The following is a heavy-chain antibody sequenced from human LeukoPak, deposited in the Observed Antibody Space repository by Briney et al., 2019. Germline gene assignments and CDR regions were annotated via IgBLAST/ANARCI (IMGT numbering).Heavy chain of an antibody. D-gene: IGHD6-13*01. CDR2: IYYSGST. CDR1: GGSISSSTYY. J-gene: IGHJ4*02. V-gene: IGHV4-39*01. Sequence: PSETLSLTCNVSGGSISSSTYYWGWIRQPPGRGLEWIGNIYYSGSTYYNPSLKSRVTVSVDTSKNQFSLKLSSVTAADTAVYYCAKQQLVRCFDYWGQGTLVTVSS. CDR3: AKQQLVRCFDY.